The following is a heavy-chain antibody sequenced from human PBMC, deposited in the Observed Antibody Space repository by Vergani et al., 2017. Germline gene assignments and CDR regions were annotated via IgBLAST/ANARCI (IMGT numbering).Heavy chain of an antibody. CDR2: INPNSGGT. CDR3: ARVGTSSNRGYFDY. CDR1: GGTFSSYA. D-gene: IGHD2-2*01. V-gene: IGHV1-2*02. Sequence: QVQLLQSGAEVKKPGSSVKVSCKASGGTFSSYAISWVRQAPGQGLEWMGWINPNSGGTNYAQRFQGRVTMTRDTSISTAYMELSNLMSDDTAVYYCARVGTSSNRGYFDYWGQGTLVTVSS. J-gene: IGHJ4*02.